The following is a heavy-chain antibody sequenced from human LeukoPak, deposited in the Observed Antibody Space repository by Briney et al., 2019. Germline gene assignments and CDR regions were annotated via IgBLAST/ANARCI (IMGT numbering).Heavy chain of an antibody. CDR3: AREAGRWYRRSRGGFAY. J-gene: IGHJ4*02. D-gene: IGHD6-6*01. CDR2: ISAYNVNT. CDR1: GYTFTSYG. Sequence: ASVKVSCKASGYTFTSYGISWVRQAPGQGLEWMGWISAYNVNTNYAQKLQGRVTMTTDTSTSTAYIELRSLRSDDTAVYSRAREAGRWYRRSRGGFAYCGQRTLVTVSS. V-gene: IGHV1-18*01.